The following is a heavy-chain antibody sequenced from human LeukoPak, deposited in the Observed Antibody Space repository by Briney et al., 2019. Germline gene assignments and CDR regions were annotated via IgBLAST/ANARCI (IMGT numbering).Heavy chain of an antibody. CDR3: ARRQYYYDSSGYYLFDY. Sequence: ASVKVSCKASGYTFTRYGISWVRQAPGQGLEWMGWISAYNGNTNYAQKLQGRVTMTTDTSTSTAYMELRSLRSDDTAVYYCARRQYYYDSSGYYLFDYWGQGTLVTVSS. CDR1: GYTFTRYG. CDR2: ISAYNGNT. J-gene: IGHJ4*02. V-gene: IGHV1-18*01. D-gene: IGHD3-22*01.